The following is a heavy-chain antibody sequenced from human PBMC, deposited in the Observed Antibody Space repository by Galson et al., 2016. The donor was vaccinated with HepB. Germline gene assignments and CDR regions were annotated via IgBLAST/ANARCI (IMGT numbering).Heavy chain of an antibody. V-gene: IGHV1-2*06. CDR2: INPNNGDT. CDR1: GYMFTGYY. J-gene: IGHJ4*02. D-gene: IGHD3-16*01. CDR3: AKLGEGLTPAG. Sequence: SVKVSCKASGYMFTGYYMHWVRQAPGQGLEWMGRINPNNGDTVYAQRFQGRLTMTSDTSLSTAYMELIRLRSDDTAVYYCAKLGEGLTPAGWGQGTLVTVSS.